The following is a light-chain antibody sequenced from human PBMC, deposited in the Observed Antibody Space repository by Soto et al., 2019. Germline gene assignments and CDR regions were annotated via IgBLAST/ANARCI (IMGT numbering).Light chain of an antibody. J-gene: IGLJ1*01. V-gene: IGLV1-40*01. CDR1: RSNIGAGYD. Sequence: QPVLTQPPSVSGAPGQRVTISCTGSRSNIGAGYDVHWYQQLPGTAPKLLIYGNSNRPSGVPDRFSGSKSGTSASLAITGLQAEDEADYYCQSYDTSLIGYVFGTGTKVTVL. CDR2: GNS. CDR3: QSYDTSLIGYV.